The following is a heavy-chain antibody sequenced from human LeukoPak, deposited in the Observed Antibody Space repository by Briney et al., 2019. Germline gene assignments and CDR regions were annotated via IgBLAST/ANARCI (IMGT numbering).Heavy chain of an antibody. J-gene: IGHJ4*02. D-gene: IGHD1-26*01. Sequence: ASVKVSCKASGYTFTGYYMHWVRQAPGQGLEWMGRINPNSGGTNYAQKFQGGVTMTRDTSISTAYMELSRLRSDDTAVYYCARDSRLVGAKETFDYWGQGTLVTVSS. CDR1: GYTFTGYY. CDR2: INPNSGGT. V-gene: IGHV1-2*06. CDR3: ARDSRLVGAKETFDY.